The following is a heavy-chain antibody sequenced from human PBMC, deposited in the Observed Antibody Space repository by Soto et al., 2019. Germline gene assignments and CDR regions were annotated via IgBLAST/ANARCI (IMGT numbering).Heavy chain of an antibody. CDR3: ARWGTTGGLDV. D-gene: IGHD3-16*01. CDR2: TSYDGRDK. Sequence: QVQLVESGGGVVQPGTSLRVSCVGSGFTFRSYVIHWVRQAPGKGLEWVALTSYDGRDKYYADSVRGRFTISRDNSRNTVDLQMDSLKLEDTALYSCARWGTTGGLDVWGQGTLVSVSS. CDR1: GFTFRSYV. V-gene: IGHV3-30*19. J-gene: IGHJ1*01.